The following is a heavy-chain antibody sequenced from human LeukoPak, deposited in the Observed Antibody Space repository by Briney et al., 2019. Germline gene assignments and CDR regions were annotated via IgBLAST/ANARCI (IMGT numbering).Heavy chain of an antibody. CDR1: RFTFSDYY. CDR3: AKARTGYSYGFDY. Sequence: GGSLRLSCAASRFTFSDYYMSWIRQAPGKGLEWVSYISSSGSTIYYADSVKGRFTISRDNAKNSLYLQMNSLRAEDTAVYHCAKARTGYSYGFDYWGQGTLVTVSS. D-gene: IGHD5-18*01. CDR2: ISSSGSTI. V-gene: IGHV3-11*01. J-gene: IGHJ4*02.